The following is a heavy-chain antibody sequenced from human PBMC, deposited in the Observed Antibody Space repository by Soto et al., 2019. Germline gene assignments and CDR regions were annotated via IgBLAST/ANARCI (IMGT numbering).Heavy chain of an antibody. CDR3: ARYAGGPYDH. CDR1: AGSISLHC. J-gene: IGHJ4*02. V-gene: IGHV4-59*11. Sequence: PSETLSFTCCVWAGSISLHCCSWSRQPPAKELEWIGCIYCRGSTAYNPSLNGRVTISADTSNNQFSLRPTSVTAADTAVYNCARYAGGPYDHSGQGTLATVHS. D-gene: IGHD2-15*01. CDR2: IYCRGST.